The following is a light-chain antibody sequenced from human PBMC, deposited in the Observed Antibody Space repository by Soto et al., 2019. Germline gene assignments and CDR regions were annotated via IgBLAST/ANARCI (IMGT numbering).Light chain of an antibody. J-gene: IGLJ2*01. Sequence: QSALTQPASVSGSPGQSITISCTGTRRDIGGYNYVSWYQQHPGTAPKLMIFEVSRRPSGVSDRFSGSKSANTASLTISGLRAEDEADYYCSSFTADNAPVVFGGGTKLTVL. V-gene: IGLV2-14*03. CDR1: RRDIGGYNY. CDR3: SSFTADNAPVV. CDR2: EVS.